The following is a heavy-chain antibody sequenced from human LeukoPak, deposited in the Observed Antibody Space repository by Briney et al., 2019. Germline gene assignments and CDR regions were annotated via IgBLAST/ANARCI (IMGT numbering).Heavy chain of an antibody. CDR3: ARDSSGWSRDY. V-gene: IGHV3-21*01. J-gene: IGHJ4*02. Sequence: GGSLRLSCAASGFTLSVYSMSWVRQAPGKGLEWVSSISASRRTYFADSLKGRFTISRDNAENSLYLQMNNLRAEDTAVYFCARDSSGWSRDYWGQGTLVTVSS. CDR1: GFTLSVYS. CDR2: ISASRRT. D-gene: IGHD6-19*01.